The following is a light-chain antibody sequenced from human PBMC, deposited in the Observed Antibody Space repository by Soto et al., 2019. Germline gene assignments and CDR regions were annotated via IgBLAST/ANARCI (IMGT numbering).Light chain of an antibody. CDR1: QSVSSN. J-gene: IGKJ2*01. CDR3: QQYNNWPPYT. Sequence: EIVMTQSPATLSVSPGERATLSCRASQSVSSNLARYQQKPGQAPRLLIYGASTRATGIPARFSGSGSGTEFTLTISSLQSEDFEVYYFQQYNNWPPYTFGQGTKLEIK. V-gene: IGKV3-15*01. CDR2: GAS.